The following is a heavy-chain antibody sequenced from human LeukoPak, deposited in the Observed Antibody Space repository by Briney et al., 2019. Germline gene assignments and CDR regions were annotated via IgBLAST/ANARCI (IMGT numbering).Heavy chain of an antibody. CDR3: AELGITIIGGV. CDR2: ISYDGSNK. CDR1: GFTFSSYA. V-gene: IGHV3-30*04. Sequence: GGSLRLSCAASGFTFSSYAMHWVRQAPGKGLEWVAVISYDGSNKYYADSVKGRFTISRDNSKNTLYLQMNSLRAEDTAVYYCAELGITIIGGVWGKGTTVTISS. J-gene: IGHJ6*04. D-gene: IGHD3-10*02.